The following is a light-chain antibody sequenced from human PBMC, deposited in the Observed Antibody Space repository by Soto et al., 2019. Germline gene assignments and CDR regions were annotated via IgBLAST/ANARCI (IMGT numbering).Light chain of an antibody. CDR3: QQYYSIPRT. CDR2: WAS. Sequence: DIVMTQSPDSLAVSLGERATINCKSSQSVLYRSTNKNYLAWYQQKPGQPPKLLIYWASTRESGVPDRFSGSGSGTDFTLTISSLQAEDVAVYYCQQYYSIPRTFGQGTKVEIK. V-gene: IGKV4-1*01. CDR1: QSVLYRSTNKNY. J-gene: IGKJ1*01.